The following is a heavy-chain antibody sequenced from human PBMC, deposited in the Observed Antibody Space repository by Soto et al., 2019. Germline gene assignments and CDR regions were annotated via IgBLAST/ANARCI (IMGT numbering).Heavy chain of an antibody. CDR1: GFSVSRSY. Sequence: QLVESGGGLVQPGGSLRLSCAASGFSVSRSYMTWVRQAPGKGLEWVSIIDLGGIAHYTDSVKGRFTISRDSSQNTVYLQMTSLRAEDTAVYFCARDPFSDYYYYGLDVWGQGTTVTVSS. D-gene: IGHD3-3*02. CDR2: IDLGGIA. CDR3: ARDPFSDYYYYGLDV. J-gene: IGHJ6*02. V-gene: IGHV3-66*01.